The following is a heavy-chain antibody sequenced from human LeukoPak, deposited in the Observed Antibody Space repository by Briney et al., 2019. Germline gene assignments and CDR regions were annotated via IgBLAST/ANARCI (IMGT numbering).Heavy chain of an antibody. CDR3: ARGVRGSYGTDL. CDR2: ISSSSSTI. D-gene: IGHD1-26*01. V-gene: IGHV3-48*04. J-gene: IGHJ5*02. CDR1: GFTFSSYS. Sequence: PGRSLRLSCAASGFTFSSYSMNWVRQAPGKGLEWVSYISSSSSTIYYADSVKGRFTISRDNAKNSLYLHLNSLRAEDTAVYYCARGVRGSYGTDLWGQGTLVTVSS.